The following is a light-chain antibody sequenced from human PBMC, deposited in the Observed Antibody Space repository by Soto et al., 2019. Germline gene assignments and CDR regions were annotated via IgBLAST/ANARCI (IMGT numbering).Light chain of an antibody. J-gene: IGKJ1*01. Sequence: AIRVPTSPSSLSAPTGDRVTLTCRPSQRSTSYLAWYPQKQGKASQLLIYGASTMRSGDSSRHSGSASGTALRLTISCLQSQDFATYHWQQYYSYLPACGQGAKV. CDR3: QQYYSYLPA. V-gene: IGKV1-8*01. CDR2: GAS. CDR1: QRSTSY.